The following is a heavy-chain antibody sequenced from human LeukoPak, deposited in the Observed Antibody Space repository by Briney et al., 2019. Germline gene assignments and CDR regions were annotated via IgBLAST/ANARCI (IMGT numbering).Heavy chain of an antibody. CDR1: GFTFSNAW. CDR2: IKSKTDSGTT. D-gene: IGHD3-3*01. V-gene: IGHV3-15*01. J-gene: IGHJ6*01. CDR3: ATHLTYHDFWSTGVYYYYYAMDV. Sequence: GGSLRLSCAASGFTFSNAWMSWVRQAPGKGLEWVGRIKSKTDSGTTDYAAPVKGRFTISRDDSKNTLSLQMNSLKSEDTAVYYCATHLTYHDFWSTGVYYYYYAMDVWGQGTTVTVS.